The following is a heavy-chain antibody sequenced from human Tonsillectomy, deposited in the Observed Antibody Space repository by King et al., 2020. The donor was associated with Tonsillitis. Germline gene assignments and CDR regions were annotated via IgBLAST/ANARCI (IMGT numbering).Heavy chain of an antibody. J-gene: IGHJ6*02. CDR1: GFTFSSYA. CDR2: ISYDGSNK. CDR3: ARGGRGLWLNLRDGMDV. D-gene: IGHD5-18*01. V-gene: IGHV3-30-3*01. Sequence: HVQLVESGGGVVQPGRSLRLSCAASGFTFSSYAMHWVRQAPGKGLEWVAVISYDGSNKYYADSVKGRFTISRDNSKNTLYLQMNSLRAEDTAVYYCARGGRGLWLNLRDGMDVWGQGTTVTVSS.